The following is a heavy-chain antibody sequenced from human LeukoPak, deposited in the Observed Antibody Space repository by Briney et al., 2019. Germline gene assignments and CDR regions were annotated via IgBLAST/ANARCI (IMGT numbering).Heavy chain of an antibody. CDR3: ARVPYGSDYYYYMDV. Sequence: SGGSLRLSCAASGFTFSSYNMNWVRQAPGKGLEWVSYISSSSSIMYYADSVKGRFTISRDNSKNTLYLQMNSLRAEDTAVYYCARVPYGSDYYYYMDVWGKGTTVTVSS. V-gene: IGHV3-48*01. CDR1: GFTFSSYN. J-gene: IGHJ6*03. D-gene: IGHD3-10*01. CDR2: ISSSSSIM.